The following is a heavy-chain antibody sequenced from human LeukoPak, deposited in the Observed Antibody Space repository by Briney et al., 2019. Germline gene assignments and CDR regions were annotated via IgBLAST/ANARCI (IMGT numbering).Heavy chain of an antibody. CDR2: INPSAGTT. Sequence: ASVKVSCKASGYTFTNYYMYWVRQAPGQGLEWMGIINPSAGTTSYAQRFQGRVTMTRDTSTSTVYMELSSLRSEDTAVYYCARGYYYDSNGYYPGGDYWGQGTLATVSS. CDR1: GYTFTNYY. J-gene: IGHJ4*02. CDR3: ARGYYYDSNGYYPGGDY. V-gene: IGHV1-46*01. D-gene: IGHD3-22*01.